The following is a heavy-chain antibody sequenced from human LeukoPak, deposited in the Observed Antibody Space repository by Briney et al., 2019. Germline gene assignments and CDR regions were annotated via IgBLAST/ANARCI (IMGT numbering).Heavy chain of an antibody. CDR3: ARRSQNGYNSPIDY. CDR2: ISTYNANT. D-gene: IGHD5-24*01. J-gene: IGHJ4*02. V-gene: IGHV1-18*01. CDR1: GYTFSNYG. Sequence: GAAVKGSCKASGYTFSNYGITWVRQAPGQGLEWMGWISTYNANTNYAQEFHGRVTMTTDTSTSTAYMELRSLRSDDTAVYYCARRSQNGYNSPIDYWGQGSLGSVSS.